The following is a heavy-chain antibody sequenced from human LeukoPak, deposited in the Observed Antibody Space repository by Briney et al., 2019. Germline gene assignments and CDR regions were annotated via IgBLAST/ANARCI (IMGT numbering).Heavy chain of an antibody. Sequence: GESLKISCKGSGYSFTSYWISWVRQMPGKGLEWMGIIYPSDSDTRYSPSFQGQVTISADKSISTAYLQWSSLKASDTAVYYCARPLDYDSSGYPYWGQGTLVTVSS. D-gene: IGHD3-22*01. CDR3: ARPLDYDSSGYPY. CDR2: IYPSDSDT. CDR1: GYSFTSYW. V-gene: IGHV5-51*01. J-gene: IGHJ4*02.